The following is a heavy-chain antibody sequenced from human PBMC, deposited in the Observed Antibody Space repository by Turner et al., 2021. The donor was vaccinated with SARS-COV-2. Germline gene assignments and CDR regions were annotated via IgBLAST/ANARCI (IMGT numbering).Heavy chain of an antibody. Sequence: EVQLVESGGGLVKPGGSQRLSCASSGFTFSSYSMNWVRQAPGKGLEWVASISSSSSYIYYADSGKGRFTISRDNAKNSLYLQMNSLRAEDTAVYYCAREGDDSSGYWGGDWGQGTLVTVSS. CDR1: GFTFSSYS. V-gene: IGHV3-21*01. J-gene: IGHJ4*02. CDR2: ISSSSSYI. CDR3: AREGDDSSGYWGGD. D-gene: IGHD3-22*01.